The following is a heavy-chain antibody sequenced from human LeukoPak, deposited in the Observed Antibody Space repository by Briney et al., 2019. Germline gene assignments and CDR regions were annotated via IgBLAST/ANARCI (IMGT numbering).Heavy chain of an antibody. CDR3: ARVLPVRGVIKLRHRGMDV. CDR1: VGSFSGYY. CDR2: SNHSGST. Sequence: SETLSLTCAVYVGSFSGYYWIWIRQPPGKGLEGIGGSNHSGSTNYNPSLKIRVTISVETSKKQFSLKLSSVPAADTAVYYCARVLPVRGVIKLRHRGMDVWGQGTTVTVSS. J-gene: IGHJ6*02. V-gene: IGHV4-34*01. D-gene: IGHD3-10*01.